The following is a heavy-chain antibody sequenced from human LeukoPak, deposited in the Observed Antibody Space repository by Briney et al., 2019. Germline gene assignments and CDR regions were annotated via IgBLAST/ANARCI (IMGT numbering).Heavy chain of an antibody. Sequence: SVKVSCKASGGTFSSYAISWVRQAPGQGLEWMGGIIPIFGTANYAQKFQGRVTMTRDTSTSTVYMELSSLRSEDTAVYYCARAPYESSGYTSFQHWGQGTLVTVSS. V-gene: IGHV1-69*05. D-gene: IGHD3-22*01. J-gene: IGHJ1*01. CDR3: ARAPYESSGYTSFQH. CDR2: IIPIFGTA. CDR1: GGTFSSYA.